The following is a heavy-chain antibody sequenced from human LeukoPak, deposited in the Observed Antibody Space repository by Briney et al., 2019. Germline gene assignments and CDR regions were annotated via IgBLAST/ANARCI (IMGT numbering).Heavy chain of an antibody. J-gene: IGHJ6*03. D-gene: IGHD2-15*01. Sequence: PGGSLRLSCAASGFTFNTYGMHWVRQAPGKGLEWVAVISYDGSNKYYGDSVKGRFIISRDNSKNTLYLQMNSLRAEDTAVYYCAKSEIVVVVAATADYYYMDVWGKGTTVTVSS. V-gene: IGHV3-30*18. CDR3: AKSEIVVVVAATADYYYMDV. CDR2: ISYDGSNK. CDR1: GFTFNTYG.